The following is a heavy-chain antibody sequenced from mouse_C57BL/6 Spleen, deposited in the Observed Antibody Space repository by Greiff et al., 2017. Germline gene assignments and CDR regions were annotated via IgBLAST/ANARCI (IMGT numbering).Heavy chain of an antibody. D-gene: IGHD2-4*01. J-gene: IGHJ3*01. CDR2: IWSGGST. Sequence: VMLVESGPGLVQPSQSLSITCTVSGFSLTSYGVHWVRQSPGKGLEWLGVIWSGGSTDYNAAFISRLSISKDNSKSQVFFKMNSLQADDTAIYYCASPYDYDGGFAYWGQGTLVTVSA. CDR1: GFSLTSYG. CDR3: ASPYDYDGGFAY. V-gene: IGHV2-2*01.